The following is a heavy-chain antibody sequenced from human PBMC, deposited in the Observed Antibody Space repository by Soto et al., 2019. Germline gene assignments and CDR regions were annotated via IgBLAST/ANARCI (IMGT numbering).Heavy chain of an antibody. V-gene: IGHV4-34*01. CDR1: GGSFSGYY. CDR3: ARGRGRNRVYFDY. Sequence: QVQLQQWGAGLLKPSETLSLTCAVYGGSFSGYYWSWIRQPPGKGLEWMGEINHSGSTNYNPSLKSRVTISVDTSKNQFSLKLSSVTAADTAVYYGARGRGRNRVYFDYWGQGTLVTVSS. D-gene: IGHD1-26*01. CDR2: INHSGST. J-gene: IGHJ4*02.